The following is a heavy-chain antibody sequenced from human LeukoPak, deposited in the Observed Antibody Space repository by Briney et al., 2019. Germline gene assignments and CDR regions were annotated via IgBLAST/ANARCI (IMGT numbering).Heavy chain of an antibody. Sequence: PGGSLRLSCAAPGFTFSSYWMHWVRQAPGKGLVWVSRINSDGSSTSYADSVKGRFTISRDNAKNTLYLQMNSLRAEDTAVYYCARETYSSSLTDRWFDPWGQGTLVTVSS. CDR2: INSDGSST. CDR3: ARETYSSSLTDRWFDP. J-gene: IGHJ5*02. D-gene: IGHD6-13*01. V-gene: IGHV3-74*01. CDR1: GFTFSSYW.